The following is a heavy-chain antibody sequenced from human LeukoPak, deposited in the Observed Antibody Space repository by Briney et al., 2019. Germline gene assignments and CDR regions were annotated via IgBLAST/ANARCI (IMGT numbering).Heavy chain of an antibody. CDR3: ARVRDYYDSRGYYFEYFDH. J-gene: IGHJ1*01. CDR1: GFTVSRNY. CDR2: LYSGGST. V-gene: IGHV3-53*01. Sequence: GGSLRLSCAASGFTVSRNYMSWVRQAPGKGLEWVSVLYSGGSTNYADSVKGRFAISRDNSKNTLYLQMNSLRAEDTAVYYCARVRDYYDSRGYYFEYFDHWGQGTLVAVSS. D-gene: IGHD3-22*01.